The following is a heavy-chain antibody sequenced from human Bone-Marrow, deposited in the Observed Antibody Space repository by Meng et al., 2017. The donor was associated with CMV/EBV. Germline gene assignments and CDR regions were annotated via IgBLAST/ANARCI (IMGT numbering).Heavy chain of an antibody. CDR1: WFIYSDYY. CDR3: AREQYGGNSFDS. J-gene: IGHJ4*02. D-gene: IGHD4-23*01. CDR2: ISSSGSTI. V-gene: IGHV3-11*01. Sequence: CAASWFIYSDYYMNWIRQAPGKGLEWVSYISSSGSTIYYADSVKGRFTISRDNAKQSLFLQMDSLRAEDTAVYYCAREQYGGNSFDSWGQGTLVTVSS.